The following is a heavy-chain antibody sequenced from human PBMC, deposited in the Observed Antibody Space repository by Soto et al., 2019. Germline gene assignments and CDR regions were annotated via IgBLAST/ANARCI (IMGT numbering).Heavy chain of an antibody. J-gene: IGHJ6*02. V-gene: IGHV1-69*06. CDR2: IIPIFGTA. CDR1: GGTFSSYA. D-gene: IGHD2-2*02. CDR3: ARDLRDIVVVPAAIRGSGYYYYGMDV. Sequence: SVKVSCKASGGTFSSYAISWVRQAPGQGLEWMGGIIPIFGTANYAQKFQGRVTITADKSTSTAYMELSSLRSEDTAVYYCARDLRDIVVVPAAIRGSGYYYYGMDVWG.